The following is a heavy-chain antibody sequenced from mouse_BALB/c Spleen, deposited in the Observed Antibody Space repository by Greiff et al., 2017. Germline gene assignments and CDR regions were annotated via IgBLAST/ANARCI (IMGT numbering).Heavy chain of an antibody. J-gene: IGHJ3*01. CDR1: GFTFTDYY. CDR2: IRNKANGYTT. Sequence: EVQLVESGGGLVQPGGSLRLSCATSGFTFTDYYMSWVRQPPGKALEWLGFIRNKANGYTTEYSASVKGRFTISRDNSQSILYLQMNTLRAEDSATYYCARSYYGNWFAYWGQGTLVTVSA. CDR3: ARSYYGNWFAY. V-gene: IGHV7-3*02. D-gene: IGHD2-10*01.